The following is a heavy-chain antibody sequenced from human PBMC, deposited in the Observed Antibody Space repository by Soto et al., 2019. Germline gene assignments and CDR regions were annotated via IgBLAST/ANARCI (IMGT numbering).Heavy chain of an antibody. D-gene: IGHD3-22*01. CDR2: ISAYNGNT. J-gene: IGHJ4*02. CDR1: GTTFDSFT. V-gene: IGHV1-18*04. CDR3: ARDRPYDSSGYYLATPLDY. Sequence: DSVKVSCKPSGTTFDSFTFAWVRQAPGQGLEWMGWISAYNGNTNYAQKLQGRVTMTTDTSTSTAYMELRSLRSDDTAVYYCARDRPYDSSGYYLATPLDYWGQGTLVTVSS.